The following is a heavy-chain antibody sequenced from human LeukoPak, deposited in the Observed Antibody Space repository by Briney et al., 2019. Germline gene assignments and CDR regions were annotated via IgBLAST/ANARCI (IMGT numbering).Heavy chain of an antibody. CDR2: ISYDGSNK. CDR3: AKPQTRPTDYFDY. J-gene: IGHJ4*02. CDR1: GFTFSSYG. V-gene: IGHV3-30*18. D-gene: IGHD4-17*01. Sequence: GWSLRLSCAASGFTFSSYGMHWVRQAPGKGLEWVAVISYDGSNKYYADSVKGRFTISRDNSKNTLYLQMNSLRAEDTAVYYCAKPQTRPTDYFDYWGQGTLVTVSS.